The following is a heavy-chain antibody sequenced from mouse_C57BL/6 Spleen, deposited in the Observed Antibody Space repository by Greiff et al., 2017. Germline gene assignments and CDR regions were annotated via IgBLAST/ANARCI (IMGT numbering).Heavy chain of an antibody. CDR3: ARPDYDGSSFWYFDG. Sequence: QVQLKQSGAELVKPGASVKISCKASGYAFSSYWMNWVKPRPGKGLEWIGQIYPGDGETNYNGKFKGKATLTTAKSSSTAYRQLSSLTSEDYAVYFCARPDYDGSSFWYFDGWGTGTTVTVSS. D-gene: IGHD1-1*01. CDR1: GYAFSSYW. V-gene: IGHV1-80*01. CDR2: IYPGDGET. J-gene: IGHJ1*03.